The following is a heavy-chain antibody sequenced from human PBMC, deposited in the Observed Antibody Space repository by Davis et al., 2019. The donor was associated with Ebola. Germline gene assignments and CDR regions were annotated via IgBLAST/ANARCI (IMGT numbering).Heavy chain of an antibody. J-gene: IGHJ4*02. V-gene: IGHV1-18*01. CDR2: ISTYNGQT. Sequence: KVSCKASGYTFHNYGINWVRQAPGQGLEWMGWISTYNGQTSFVQKFQGRITVTTNTSTNTAYMELRNLRSDDTAVYYCARDMVPRRVLSPLTLFEYWGQGSLIAVSS. D-gene: IGHD4/OR15-4a*01. CDR3: ARDMVPRRVLSPLTLFEY. CDR1: GYTFHNYG.